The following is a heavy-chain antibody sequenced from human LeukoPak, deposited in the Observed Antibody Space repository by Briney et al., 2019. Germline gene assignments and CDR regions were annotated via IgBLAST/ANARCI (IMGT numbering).Heavy chain of an antibody. CDR3: ARGLPNGGNSYFGY. D-gene: IGHD4-23*01. CDR2: IAYDGSNK. Sequence: GGSLRLSCAASGFSFSIYAMNWVRQAPGKGLEWVTVIAYDGSNKYDADSVKGRFTISRDNYKNILYLQMNSLRAEDTAVYYCARGLPNGGNSYFGYWSQGTLVTVSP. CDR1: GFSFSIYA. J-gene: IGHJ4*02. V-gene: IGHV3-30-3*01.